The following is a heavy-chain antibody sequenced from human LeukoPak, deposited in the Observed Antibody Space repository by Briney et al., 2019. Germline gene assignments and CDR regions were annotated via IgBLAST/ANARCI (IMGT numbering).Heavy chain of an antibody. Sequence: PGRSLRLSCAASGFTFRTYAMHWVRQAPGKGLEYVSAMSSSGGSTYYANSVKGGFTISRDNSKNTLYLQMGSLRAEDMAVYYCARDQGLRGSLDYWGQGTLVTVSS. V-gene: IGHV3-64*01. J-gene: IGHJ4*02. CDR2: MSSSGGST. CDR3: ARDQGLRGSLDY. CDR1: GFTFRTYA. D-gene: IGHD4-23*01.